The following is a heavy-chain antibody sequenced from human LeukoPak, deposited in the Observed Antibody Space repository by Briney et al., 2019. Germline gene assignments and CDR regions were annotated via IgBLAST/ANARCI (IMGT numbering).Heavy chain of an antibody. J-gene: IGHJ6*04. CDR3: ARGIAVAGPRGDYYYYGMDV. V-gene: IGHV4-31*03. Sequence: ASETLSLTCTVSGGSISSGGYYWSWIRQHPGKGLEWIGYIYYSGSIYYNPSLKSRVTISVDTSKNQFSLKLSSVTAADTAVYYCARGIAVAGPRGDYYYYGMDVWGKGTTVTVSS. CDR1: GGSISSGGYY. D-gene: IGHD6-19*01. CDR2: IYYSGSI.